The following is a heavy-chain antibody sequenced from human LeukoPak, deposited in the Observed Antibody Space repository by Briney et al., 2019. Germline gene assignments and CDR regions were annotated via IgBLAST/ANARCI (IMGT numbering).Heavy chain of an antibody. CDR2: IIPILGIA. J-gene: IGHJ4*02. D-gene: IGHD3-16*01. CDR3: ARVAQKWGSDY. V-gene: IGHV1-69*04. CDR1: GGTFSSYA. Sequence: SVKVSCKASGGTFSSYAISWVRQAPGQGLEWMGRIIPILGIANYAQKFQGRVTITADKSTSTAYMELSSLRSEDTAVYYCARVAQKWGSDYWGQGTLVTVSS.